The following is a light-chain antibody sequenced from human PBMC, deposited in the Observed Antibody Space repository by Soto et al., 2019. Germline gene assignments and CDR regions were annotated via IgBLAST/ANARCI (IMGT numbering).Light chain of an antibody. CDR1: QSVSSN. V-gene: IGKV3-15*01. CDR2: GAS. J-gene: IGKJ1*01. Sequence: EIVMKQSPATLSVSPGERATLSCRASQSVSSNLAWYQQKPGQAPRLLIYGASTRATAIPARFSGSGSGTGFTLTLRSLKSEAFAVDYCQQYNNWPPTWAFGQGTKVEIK. CDR3: QQYNNWPPTWA.